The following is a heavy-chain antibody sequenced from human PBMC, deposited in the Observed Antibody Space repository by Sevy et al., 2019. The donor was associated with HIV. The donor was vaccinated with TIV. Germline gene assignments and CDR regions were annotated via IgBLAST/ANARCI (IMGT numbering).Heavy chain of an antibody. J-gene: IGHJ4*02. CDR1: GFTFSNAW. V-gene: IGHV3-7*03. CDR3: ARDSRQPFHY. Sequence: GGSLRLSCAASGFTFSNAWMSWVRQAPGKGLEWVANIKRDGSDKYYLDSLKGRFTISRDNTQNLVYLQMNSLRAEDTAVYYCARDSRQPFHYWGQGALVTVSS. CDR2: IKRDGSDK.